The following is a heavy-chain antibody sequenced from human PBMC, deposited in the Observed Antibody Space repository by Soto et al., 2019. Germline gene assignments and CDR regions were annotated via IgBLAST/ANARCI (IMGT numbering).Heavy chain of an antibody. V-gene: IGHV3-33*01. D-gene: IGHD2-21*01. CDR2: IWYDGSNK. J-gene: IGHJ4*02. Sequence: QVQLVESGGGVVQPGRSLRLSCAASGFTFSNYGMHWVRQAPGKGLEWVAIIWYDGSNKYYADSVKGRFTISRDNSKNTLYLQMNSLRAEDTAVYYCARDPSNCYDSDIDSWGQGTLVTVSS. CDR3: ARDPSNCYDSDIDS. CDR1: GFTFSNYG.